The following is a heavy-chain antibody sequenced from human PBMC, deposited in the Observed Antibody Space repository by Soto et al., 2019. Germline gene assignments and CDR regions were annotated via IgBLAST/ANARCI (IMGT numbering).Heavy chain of an antibody. CDR3: ANSPPRIGYCSGGSCYSIFDY. Sequence: VQLLESGGGLVQPGGSLRLSCAASGFTFSSYAMSWVRQAPGKGLEWVSAISGSGGSTYYADSVKGRFTISRDNFKNTLYLQMNSLRAEDTAVYYCANSPPRIGYCSGGSCYSIFDYWGQGTLVTVSS. J-gene: IGHJ4*02. V-gene: IGHV3-23*01. D-gene: IGHD2-15*01. CDR2: ISGSGGST. CDR1: GFTFSSYA.